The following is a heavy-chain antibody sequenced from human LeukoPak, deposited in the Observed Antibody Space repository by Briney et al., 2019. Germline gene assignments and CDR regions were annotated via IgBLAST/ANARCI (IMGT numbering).Heavy chain of an antibody. V-gene: IGHV1-3*01. Sequence: ASVKVSCKASGYTFTSHAIQWVRQAPGQRLEWMGWINAGNGNATYTQKFQDRVTFTRDTSASTAYMDLSSLRSEDTAVYYCARVSSGWHGYLDYWGQGTPVTVSS. CDR2: INAGNGNA. D-gene: IGHD6-25*01. CDR3: ARVSSGWHGYLDY. J-gene: IGHJ4*02. CDR1: GYTFTSHA.